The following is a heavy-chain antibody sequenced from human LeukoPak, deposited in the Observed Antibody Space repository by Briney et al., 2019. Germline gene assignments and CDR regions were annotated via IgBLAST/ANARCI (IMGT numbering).Heavy chain of an antibody. Sequence: PGGSLRLSCSASGFTFSTYWMSWVRQAPGKGLEWVSSISSSSSYIYYADSVKGRFTISRDNAKNSLYLQMNSLRAEDTAVYYCAREGDTMVRGAYDYWGQGTLVTVSS. CDR1: GFTFSTYW. D-gene: IGHD3-10*01. J-gene: IGHJ4*02. V-gene: IGHV3-21*01. CDR3: AREGDTMVRGAYDY. CDR2: ISSSSSYI.